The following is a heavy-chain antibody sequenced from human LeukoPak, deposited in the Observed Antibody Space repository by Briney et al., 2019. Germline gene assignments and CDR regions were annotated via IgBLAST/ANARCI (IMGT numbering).Heavy chain of an antibody. CDR1: GYTFTIYD. CDR3: ARVPLHDSSGHYYPH. D-gene: IGHD3-22*01. CDR2: INGGNGNA. V-gene: IGHV1-3*01. Sequence: ASVTVSCKASGYTFTIYDINWVRQAPGQRLEWMGWINGGNGNAKYSQNFQGRVTIIRDTSASTAYMELSSLRSEDTAVYYCARVPLHDSSGHYYPHWGQGTLVTVSS. J-gene: IGHJ1*01.